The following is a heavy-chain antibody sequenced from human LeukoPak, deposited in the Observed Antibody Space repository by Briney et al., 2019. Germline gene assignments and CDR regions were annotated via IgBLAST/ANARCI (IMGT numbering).Heavy chain of an antibody. D-gene: IGHD3-3*01. CDR2: ISSSGSTI. Sequence: GGSLRLSCAASGFTFSDYYMSWIRQAPGEGREWVSYISSSGSTIYYADSVKGRFTISRDNAKNSLYLQMNSLRAEDTAVYYCARDTHHYDFWSGYYNWFDPWGQGTLVTVSS. CDR3: ARDTHHYDFWSGYYNWFDP. V-gene: IGHV3-11*01. J-gene: IGHJ5*02. CDR1: GFTFSDYY.